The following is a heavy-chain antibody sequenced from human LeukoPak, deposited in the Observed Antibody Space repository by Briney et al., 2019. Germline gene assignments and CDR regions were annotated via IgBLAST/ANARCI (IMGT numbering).Heavy chain of an antibody. CDR3: AGGGAVGDGYNPFDY. CDR1: GYTFTSYY. Sequence: ASVKVSCKASGYTFTSYYMHWVRQAPGQGLEWMGIINPSGGSTSYAQKFQGRVTMTRDTSTSTVYMELSSLRSEDTAVYYCAGGGAVGDGYNPFDYWGQGTLVTVSS. J-gene: IGHJ4*02. V-gene: IGHV1-46*01. D-gene: IGHD5-24*01. CDR2: INPSGGST.